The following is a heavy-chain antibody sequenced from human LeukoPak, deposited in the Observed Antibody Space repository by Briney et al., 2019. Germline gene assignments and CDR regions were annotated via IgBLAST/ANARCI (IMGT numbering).Heavy chain of an antibody. CDR1: GGSISSYH. CDR3: GSTYYKPSRKHRLPISVDTSKNQFSLKLSSVTAADKEVYYCARLGLHYDIREWYFDL. J-gene: IGHJ2*01. D-gene: IGHD3-10*01. V-gene: IGHV4-59*01. CDR2: IYYSGST. Sequence: SETLSLTCIVSGGSISSYHWSWIRQPPGKGLEWIGYIYYSGSTNYNPSLKSRVTISVDTSKNQFSLKLSPVTAADTAVYYCGSTYYKPSRKHRLPISVDTSKNQFSLKLSSVTAADKEVYYCARLGLHYDIREWYFDLWGRGTLVTVSS.